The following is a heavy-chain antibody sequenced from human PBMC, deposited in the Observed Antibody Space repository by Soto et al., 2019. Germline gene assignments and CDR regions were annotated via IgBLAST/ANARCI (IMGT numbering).Heavy chain of an antibody. CDR2: INQDGSQK. CDR1: GFAFRSHW. J-gene: IGHJ6*02. Sequence: GGSLRLSRRASGFAFRSHWLNWVRQAPGKGLEWVANINQDGSQKYYADSVRRRYTIARDNAKNSLSLEFISLRAEDTAIYYCMRDSLGFCGLGTTFTVS. V-gene: IGHV3-7*01. CDR3: MRDSLGF. D-gene: IGHD2-15*01.